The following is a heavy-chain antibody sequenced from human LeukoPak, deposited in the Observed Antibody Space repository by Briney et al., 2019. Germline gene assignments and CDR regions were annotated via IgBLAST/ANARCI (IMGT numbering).Heavy chain of an antibody. V-gene: IGHV4-38-2*01. D-gene: IGHD3-22*01. CDR2: NYHSGST. J-gene: IGHJ4*02. CDR3: ARSSASTLSSGYYYLLPSFDY. Sequence: PSETLSLTCAVSGYSISRGYYWGWIRQPPGKGLEWIGSNYHSGSTYYNPSLKSRVTISVDTSKNQFSLKLSSVTAADTAVYYCARSSASTLSSGYYYLLPSFDYWGQGTLVTVSS. CDR1: GYSISRGYY.